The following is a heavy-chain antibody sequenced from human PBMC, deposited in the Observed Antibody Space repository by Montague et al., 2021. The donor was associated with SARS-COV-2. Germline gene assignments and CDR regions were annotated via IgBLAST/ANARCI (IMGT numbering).Heavy chain of an antibody. Sequence: SETLSLTCAVQGGSFRGYFWSWIRQSPGKGLEWIGEINHSGGTNYNPSLKSRVTISVDTSKNQFSLKLSSVTAADTAVYYCARMGWLRGWFDPWDQGTLVTVSS. V-gene: IGHV4-34*01. CDR2: INHSGGT. CDR1: GGSFRGYF. D-gene: IGHD5-12*01. CDR3: ARMGWLRGWFDP. J-gene: IGHJ5*02.